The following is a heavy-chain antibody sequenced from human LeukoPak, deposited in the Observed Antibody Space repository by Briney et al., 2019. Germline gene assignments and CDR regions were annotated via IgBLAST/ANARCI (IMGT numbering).Heavy chain of an antibody. J-gene: IGHJ4*02. V-gene: IGHV1-18*01. CDR2: ITSYNGNT. D-gene: IGHD6-13*01. CDR3: ARAGKYSSTWYVDF. CDR1: GYTFTNYG. Sequence: GASVKVSCKASGYTFTNYGISWARQAPGQGLEWMGWITSYNGNTNYAQKLQDRVTMTTDTSTSTAYMELRSLRPDDTAVYYCARAGKYSSTWYVDFWGQGTLVTVSS.